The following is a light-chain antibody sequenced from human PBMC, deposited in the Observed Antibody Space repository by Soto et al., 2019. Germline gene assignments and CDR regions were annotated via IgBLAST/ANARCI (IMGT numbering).Light chain of an antibody. CDR1: NIGDKR. CDR3: QVWDIMTDNYV. V-gene: IGLV3-21*04. Sequence: SYELTQPPSVSVAPEKTTTITCGGNNIGDKRVHWYRQKSGQAPVLLISYDSDRPSRIPERFSGSNSGNTATLTISRVEDGDEADYYCQVWDIMTDNYVFGGGTKLTVL. CDR2: YDS. J-gene: IGLJ1*01.